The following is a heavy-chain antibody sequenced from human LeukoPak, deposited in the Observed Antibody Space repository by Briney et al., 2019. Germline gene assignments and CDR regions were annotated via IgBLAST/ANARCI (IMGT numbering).Heavy chain of an antibody. J-gene: IGHJ3*02. CDR3: ARDSGSYPGDAFDI. D-gene: IGHD1-26*01. V-gene: IGHV3-48*01. CDR1: GFTFSSYS. Sequence: GGSLRLSCAASGFTFSSYSMNWVRQAPGKGLEWVSYISSSSSTIYYADSVKGRFTISRDNAKNSLYLQMNSLRAEDTVVYYCARDSGSYPGDAFDIWGQGTMVTVSS. CDR2: ISSSSSTI.